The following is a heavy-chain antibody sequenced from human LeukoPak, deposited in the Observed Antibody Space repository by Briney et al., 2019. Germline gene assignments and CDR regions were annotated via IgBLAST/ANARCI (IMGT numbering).Heavy chain of an antibody. Sequence: SGTLSLTCTVSGGSISTYYWSWIRQPPGKGLEWIGYIYYSGSTNYNPSLKSRVTLSVDTSKNQFSLNLSSVTAEDTAVYYCATAIIAGYSSGYDWFDPWGQGTLVTVSS. J-gene: IGHJ5*02. CDR2: IYYSGST. V-gene: IGHV4-59*01. CDR1: GGSISTYY. CDR3: ATAIIAGYSSGYDWFDP. D-gene: IGHD6-19*01.